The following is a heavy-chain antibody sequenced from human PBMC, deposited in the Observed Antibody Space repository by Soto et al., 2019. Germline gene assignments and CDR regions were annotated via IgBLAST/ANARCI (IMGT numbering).Heavy chain of an antibody. Sequence: PSETLSLTCTVSSGSINSFYWAWMRQPAGKGLEWIGRIHSSGTTNYNPSLSSRVTMSVDPSKNQFSLRLTPVTAADTAVYYCARDRIIGTSYSDYWGQGILVTVSS. CDR1: SGSINSFY. CDR2: IHSSGTT. D-gene: IGHD1-7*01. V-gene: IGHV4-4*07. J-gene: IGHJ4*02. CDR3: ARDRIIGTSYSDY.